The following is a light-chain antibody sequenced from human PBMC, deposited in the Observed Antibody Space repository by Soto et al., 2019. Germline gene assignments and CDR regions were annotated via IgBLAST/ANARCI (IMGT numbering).Light chain of an antibody. Sequence: DIQMTQSPSTLSAYVGDRVTITCRASQSISSWLAWYQQKPGNAPKVLIYDASSLESGVPSRFSGSGSGTEFTLTISSLQPDDFATYYCQQYRSYWTFGQGTKVDIK. CDR3: QQYRSYWT. CDR1: QSISSW. V-gene: IGKV1-5*01. CDR2: DAS. J-gene: IGKJ1*01.